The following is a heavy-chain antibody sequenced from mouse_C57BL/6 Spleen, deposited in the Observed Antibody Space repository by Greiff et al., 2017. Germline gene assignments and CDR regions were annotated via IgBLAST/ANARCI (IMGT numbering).Heavy chain of an antibody. V-gene: IGHV1-69*01. CDR3: GRWGVPTAFAG. Sequence: VQLQQPGAELVMPGASVKLSCKASGYTFTSYWMHWVKQRPGQGLEWIGEIDPSDSYTNYNQKFKGKSTLTVDKSSSTAYMQRSSLTSADSSVYYCGRWGVPTAFAGWGQGALVTVS. CDR2: IDPSDSYT. CDR1: GYTFTSYW. J-gene: IGHJ3*01.